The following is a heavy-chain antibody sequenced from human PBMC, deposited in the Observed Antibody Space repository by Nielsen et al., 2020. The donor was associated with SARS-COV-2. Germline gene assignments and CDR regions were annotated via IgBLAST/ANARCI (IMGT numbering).Heavy chain of an antibody. D-gene: IGHD6-13*01. CDR1: GGSISSYY. Sequence: SETLSLTCTVSGGSISSYYWSWIRQPPGKGLEWIGYIYYSGSTNYNPSLKSRVTISVDTSKNQFSLKLSSVTAADTAVYYCARHSVSDSSWDPNFDYWGQGTLVTVSS. J-gene: IGHJ4*02. CDR3: ARHSVSDSSWDPNFDY. CDR2: IYYSGST. V-gene: IGHV4-59*08.